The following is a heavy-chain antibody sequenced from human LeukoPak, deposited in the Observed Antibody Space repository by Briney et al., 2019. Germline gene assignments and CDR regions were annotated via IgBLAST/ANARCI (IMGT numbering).Heavy chain of an antibody. Sequence: GGSLRLSCAASGFTFSSYSMHWVRQAPGKGLEWVPSISSSSSYIYYADSVKGRFTISRDNAKNSLYLQMNSLRAEDTAVYYCAREDSSSLTPTFDYWGQGTLVTVSS. D-gene: IGHD6-13*01. CDR3: AREDSSSLTPTFDY. V-gene: IGHV3-21*01. CDR2: ISSSSSYI. J-gene: IGHJ4*02. CDR1: GFTFSSYS.